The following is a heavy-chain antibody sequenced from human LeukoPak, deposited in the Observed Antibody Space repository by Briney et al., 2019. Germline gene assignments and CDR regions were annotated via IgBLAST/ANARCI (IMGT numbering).Heavy chain of an antibody. Sequence: SETLSLTCTVSGDSFSSVTDYWAWIRQPPGKGLEWIASGDYSGGTYYNPSLESRVAISADMSKNQFSLKLSSVTAADTAVYYCARVGGTYYDILTGYQFDYWGQGTLVTVSS. CDR1: GDSFSSVTDY. CDR2: GDYSGGT. CDR3: ARVGGTYYDILTGYQFDY. V-gene: IGHV4-39*07. D-gene: IGHD3-9*01. J-gene: IGHJ4*02.